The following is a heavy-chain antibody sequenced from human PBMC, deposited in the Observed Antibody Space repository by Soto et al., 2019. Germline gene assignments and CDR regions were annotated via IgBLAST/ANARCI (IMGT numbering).Heavy chain of an antibody. CDR3: ARLSTSVTTRHFAY. CDR1: GGSFSDYY. Sequence: QVQLQQWGAGLLKPSETLSLTCAVYGGSFSDYYWTWIRQPPNKGLEWIGEINHSGSTNYNPSLSRRVTMSVDTSKNQFSLKLSSVTAADTAVYYCARLSTSVTTRHFAYWGQGTLVTVSS. J-gene: IGHJ4*02. CDR2: INHSGST. V-gene: IGHV4-34*01. D-gene: IGHD4-17*01.